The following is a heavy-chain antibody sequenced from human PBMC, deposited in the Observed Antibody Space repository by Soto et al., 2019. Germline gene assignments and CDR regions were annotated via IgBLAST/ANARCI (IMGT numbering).Heavy chain of an antibody. CDR3: ARGESDDILTGPNHYYYYYGMDV. CDR1: GGTFSSYA. D-gene: IGHD3-9*01. V-gene: IGHV1-69*01. Sequence: QVQLVQSGAEVKKPGSSVKVSCKASGGTFSSYAISWVRQAPGQGLEWMGGIIPIFGTANYAQKFQGRVTITADESTSTAYMELSSLRSEDTAVYYCARGESDDILTGPNHYYYYYGMDVWGQGTTVTVSS. CDR2: IIPIFGTA. J-gene: IGHJ6*02.